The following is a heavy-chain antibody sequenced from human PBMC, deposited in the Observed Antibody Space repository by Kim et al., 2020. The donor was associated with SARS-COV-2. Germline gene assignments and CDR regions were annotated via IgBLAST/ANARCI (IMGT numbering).Heavy chain of an antibody. J-gene: IGHJ3*02. CDR3: AKGFEALDI. CDR2: IYSGAGST. V-gene: IGHV3-23*03. Sequence: GGSLRLSCAASGFTFSRFAMTWVRQAPGKGLEWVSVIYSGAGSTYYADSVKGRFTISRDNSMNTLYLQMNSVRAEDTAVYFCAKGFEALDIWGQGTMVTVSS. CDR1: GFTFSRFA.